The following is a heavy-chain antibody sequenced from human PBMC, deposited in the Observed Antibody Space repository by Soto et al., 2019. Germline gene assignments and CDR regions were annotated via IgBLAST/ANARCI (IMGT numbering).Heavy chain of an antibody. V-gene: IGHV3-9*01. Sequence: GGSLRLSCAVSGFTFDDNAMHWVRQAPEKGLEWVSGINWKSDIGYADSVKGRFTISRDNAENSLYLQMNSLRAEDTALYYCAISQDRGGRTTFIYWGQGALVTVSS. CDR3: AISQDRGGRTTFIY. CDR1: GFTFDDNA. CDR2: INWKSDI. J-gene: IGHJ4*02. D-gene: IGHD3-16*01.